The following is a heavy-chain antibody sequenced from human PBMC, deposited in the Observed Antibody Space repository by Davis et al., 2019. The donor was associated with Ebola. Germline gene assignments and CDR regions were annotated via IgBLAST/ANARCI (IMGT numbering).Heavy chain of an antibody. D-gene: IGHD1-26*01. J-gene: IGHJ4*02. CDR2: IYYSGST. Sequence: MPSETLSLTCTVSGGSISSSSYYWGWIRQPPGKGLEWIGSIYYSGSTNYNPSLKSRVTISVDTSKNQFSLKLSSVTAADTAVYYCARGLPYSGTFGYWGQGTLVTVSS. CDR3: ARGLPYSGTFGY. V-gene: IGHV4-39*07. CDR1: GGSISSSSYY.